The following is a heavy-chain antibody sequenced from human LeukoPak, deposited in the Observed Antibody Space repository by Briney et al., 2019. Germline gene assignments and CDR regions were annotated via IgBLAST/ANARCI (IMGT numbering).Heavy chain of an antibody. CDR2: ISPGGGTT. D-gene: IGHD3/OR15-3a*01. J-gene: IGHJ3*02. Sequence: GGSLRLSCAASGFTFSSYGMHWVRQSPARGLEWVASISPGGGTTYYADYVKGRFTISRDNAKNSLYLQMNSLRAEDTAVYYCARGGLDDAFDIWGQGTMVTVSS. CDR1: GFTFSSYG. CDR3: ARGGLDDAFDI. V-gene: IGHV3-21*01.